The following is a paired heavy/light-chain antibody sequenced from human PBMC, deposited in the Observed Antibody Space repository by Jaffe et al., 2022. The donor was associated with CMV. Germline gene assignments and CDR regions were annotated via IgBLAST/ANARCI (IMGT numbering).Heavy chain of an antibody. CDR1: GFTFIDHF. Sequence: QVQLVESGGGLVKPGGSLRLSCAASGFTFIDHFMSWIRLTPGKGLEWISHISTSGGSTRYADSVKGRFTISRDNAKNSVFLQMDGLRAEDTAVYFCARDSYCAGDCYLPDYWGQGTLVTVAS. CDR3: ARDSYCAGDCYLPDY. CDR2: ISTSGGST. D-gene: IGHD2-21*02. V-gene: IGHV3-11*06. J-gene: IGHJ4*02.
Light chain of an antibody. CDR3: AGWDDSLSGHVV. CDR2: RNN. Sequence: QSGLTQPPSASGTPGQRVTISCSGSSSNIGTKYVRWYQHVPGTAPKLLIYRNNQRPSGVPDRFSGSKSGASASLAISGLRSEDEAAYYCAGWDDSLSGHVVFGGGTKLTVL. CDR1: SSNIGTKY. J-gene: IGLJ2*01. V-gene: IGLV1-47*01.